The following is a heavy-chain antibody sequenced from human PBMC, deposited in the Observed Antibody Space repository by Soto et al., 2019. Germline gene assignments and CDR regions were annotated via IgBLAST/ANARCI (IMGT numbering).Heavy chain of an antibody. Sequence: ALVKVSCKASGYTFTRSGISWVRQAPGQGLEWMGWISTYNGDTNYAQTFQGRVTMTTDTSTSTVHMEVRSLRSDDTAVYYCAREGVAPYYYYGMDVWGQGTPVTVSS. D-gene: IGHD5-12*01. J-gene: IGHJ6*02. CDR1: GYTFTRSG. CDR2: ISTYNGDT. CDR3: AREGVAPYYYYGMDV. V-gene: IGHV1-18*01.